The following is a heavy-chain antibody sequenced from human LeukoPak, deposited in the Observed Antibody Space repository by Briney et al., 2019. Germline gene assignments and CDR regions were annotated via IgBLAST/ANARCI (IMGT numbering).Heavy chain of an antibody. CDR3: ARSTMLKHIVVVTAAFDI. CDR2: INHSGST. D-gene: IGHD2-21*02. Sequence: SSETLSLTCAVYGGSFSGYYWSWIRQPPGKGLEWIGEINHSGSTNYNPSLKSRVTISVDTSKNQFSLKLSSVTAADTAVYYCARSTMLKHIVVVTAAFDIWGQGTMVTVSS. V-gene: IGHV4-34*01. CDR1: GGSFSGYY. J-gene: IGHJ3*02.